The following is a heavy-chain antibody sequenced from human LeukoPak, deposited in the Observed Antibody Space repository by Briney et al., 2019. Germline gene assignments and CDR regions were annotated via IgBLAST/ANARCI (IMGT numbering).Heavy chain of an antibody. Sequence: ASVKVSCKASGYTFTGYYMHWVRQAPGQGLEWMGWINPNSGGTNYAQKFQGRATMTRDTSISTAYMELSRLRSDDTAVYYCARDPLVGATPYNWFDPWGQGTLVTVSS. CDR3: ARDPLVGATPYNWFDP. V-gene: IGHV1-2*02. J-gene: IGHJ5*02. D-gene: IGHD1-26*01. CDR1: GYTFTGYY. CDR2: INPNSGGT.